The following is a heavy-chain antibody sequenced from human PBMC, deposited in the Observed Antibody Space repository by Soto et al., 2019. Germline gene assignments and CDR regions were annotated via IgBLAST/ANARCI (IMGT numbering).Heavy chain of an antibody. J-gene: IGHJ5*02. V-gene: IGHV4-39*01. CDR3: ARHPDDYSNYRWFGP. D-gene: IGHD4-4*01. Sequence: SETLSLTCTVSGGSLTSTTYYCAWIRQPPGKGLEWIGSIRSSGSTYYNPSLKSRVTISVDTSQNQFSLSLTSVTAADTAVYYCARHPDDYSNYRWFGPWGQGTLVTVSS. CDR1: GGSLTSTTYY. CDR2: IRSSGST.